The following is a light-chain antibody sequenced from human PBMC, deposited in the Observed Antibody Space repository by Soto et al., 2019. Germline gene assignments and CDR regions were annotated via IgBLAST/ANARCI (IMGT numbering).Light chain of an antibody. Sequence: VIWMTQSPSLLTASVGDRVTISCRVSQEIINYLAWYRQKPGKAPDLLIFDASSLENGVPSRFSGSGSGTDFTLTISRLQSEDFATYYCQQYHSFPPTFGQGTKVEVE. J-gene: IGKJ1*01. V-gene: IGKV1D-8*01. CDR1: QEIINY. CDR3: QQYHSFPPT. CDR2: DAS.